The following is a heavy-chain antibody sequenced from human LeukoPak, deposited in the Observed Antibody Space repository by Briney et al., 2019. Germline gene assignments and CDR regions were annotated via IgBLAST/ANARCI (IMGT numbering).Heavy chain of an antibody. V-gene: IGHV3-21*01. Sequence: GGSLRLSCAASGFTFSSYSMNWVRQAPGKGLEWVSSISSSSSYIYYADSEKGRFTISRDNAKNSLYLQMNSLRAEDTAVYYCARDYGDYSKGGYFDYWGQGTLVTVSS. CDR2: ISSSSSYI. D-gene: IGHD4-17*01. CDR3: ARDYGDYSKGGYFDY. J-gene: IGHJ4*02. CDR1: GFTFSSYS.